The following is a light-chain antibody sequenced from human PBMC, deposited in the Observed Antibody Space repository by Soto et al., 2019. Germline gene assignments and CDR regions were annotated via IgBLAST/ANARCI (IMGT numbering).Light chain of an antibody. V-gene: IGKV3-15*01. CDR2: GAS. Sequence: EIVMTQSPATLSVSPGERATLSCRASQSISSNLAWYQQKPGQAPRLLIYGASTRAIGIPARFSGSGSGTEFTLTISSLQSEDFAVYYCQQYKNWLTWTFGQGTKVDIK. CDR1: QSISSN. CDR3: QQYKNWLTWT. J-gene: IGKJ1*01.